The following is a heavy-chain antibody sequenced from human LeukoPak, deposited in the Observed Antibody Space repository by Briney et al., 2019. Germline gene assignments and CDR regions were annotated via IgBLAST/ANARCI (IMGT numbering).Heavy chain of an antibody. CDR2: IYYSGST. J-gene: IGHJ4*02. V-gene: IGHV4-30-4*08. CDR3: ARGFTGGYYFDY. Sequence: PSETLSHTCTVSGGSISSGDYYWSWIRQPPGKGLEWIGYIYYSGSTYYNPSLKSRVTISVDTSKNQFSLKLSSVTAADTAVYYCARGFTGGYYFDYWGQGTLVTVSS. D-gene: IGHD1-26*01. CDR1: GGSISSGDYY.